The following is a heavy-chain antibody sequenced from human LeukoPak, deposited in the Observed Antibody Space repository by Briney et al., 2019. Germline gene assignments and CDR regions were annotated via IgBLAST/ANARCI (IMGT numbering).Heavy chain of an antibody. CDR1: GFTFGVSW. Sequence: PGGSLRLSCAASGFTFGVSWMSWVRQAPGKGLEWVGNIKEDGSVKNYVDSVKGRLTISRDNAKSSLFLQMNNLRVKDTAVYYCVKDRGWNTFDYWGQGILVTVSS. V-gene: IGHV3-7*01. CDR3: VKDRGWNTFDY. J-gene: IGHJ4*02. D-gene: IGHD1/OR15-1a*01. CDR2: IKEDGSVK.